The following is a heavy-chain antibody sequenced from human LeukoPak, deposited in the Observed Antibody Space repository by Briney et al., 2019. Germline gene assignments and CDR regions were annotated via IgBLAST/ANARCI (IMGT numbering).Heavy chain of an antibody. CDR2: ISYHGSNK. CDR1: GFTFSSYA. Sequence: PGRSLRLSCAASGFTFSSYAMHWVRQAPGKGLECVAVISYHGSNKYYADSVKGRFTISRDNSKNTFYLQMNSLRVEDTAVYYCARSGPLGITMIVVGPKGFSYYFDYWGQGTLVTVSS. V-gene: IGHV3-30-3*01. D-gene: IGHD3-22*01. CDR3: ARSGPLGITMIVVGPKGFSYYFDY. J-gene: IGHJ4*02.